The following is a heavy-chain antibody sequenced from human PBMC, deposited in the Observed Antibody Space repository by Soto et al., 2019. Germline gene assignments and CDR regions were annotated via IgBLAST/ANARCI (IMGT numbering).Heavy chain of an antibody. J-gene: IGHJ6*02. V-gene: IGHV3-48*03. CDR2: ISTSESIT. CDR3: AREPLTLFQVGLGKVYYGLDF. D-gene: IGHD3-3*01. Sequence: SLTLFCKVGGITFSGYEMNWIRQAPGKGLEWCSYISTSESITYYADSVKGRFTISRDNAKNSLYLQMSNMRAEDMAVYFCAREPLTLFQVGLGKVYYGLDFWIQGTTVTVSS. CDR1: GITFSGYE.